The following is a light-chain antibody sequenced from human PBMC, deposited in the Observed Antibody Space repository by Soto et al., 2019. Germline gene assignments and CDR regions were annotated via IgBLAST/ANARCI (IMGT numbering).Light chain of an antibody. J-gene: IGKJ2*01. CDR3: QQLNSYPQNT. Sequence: DIQLTQSPSFLSASVGDRVTITCRASQGISSYLAWYQQKPGKAPKLLIYAASTLQSGVPSRFSGSGSGTEFTLTISSLQPEDFATYYCQQLNSYPQNTFGQGTKLESK. V-gene: IGKV1-9*01. CDR2: AAS. CDR1: QGISSY.